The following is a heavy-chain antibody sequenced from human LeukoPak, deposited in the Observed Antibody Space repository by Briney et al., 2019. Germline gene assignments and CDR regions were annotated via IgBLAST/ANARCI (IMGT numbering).Heavy chain of an antibody. V-gene: IGHV1-2*02. Sequence: GASVKVSCKTSGYTFTDYYIHWVRQAPGQGLEWMGWINPKSGGTDYEQKFQGRVTMTRDTSITTAYLDLNRLRSDDTAVYCCARLRFSGSFDNRGQGTLVTVSS. CDR1: GYTFTDYY. J-gene: IGHJ4*02. CDR2: INPKSGGT. D-gene: IGHD1-26*01. CDR3: ARLRFSGSFDN.